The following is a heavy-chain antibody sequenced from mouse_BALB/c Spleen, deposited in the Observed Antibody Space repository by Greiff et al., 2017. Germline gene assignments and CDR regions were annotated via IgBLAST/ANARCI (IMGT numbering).Heavy chain of an antibody. J-gene: IGHJ2*01. CDR3: ARDDYEEETYWDY. CDR1: GFSLTSYG. D-gene: IGHD2-4*01. V-gene: IGHV2-9*02. Sequence: VKLVESGPGLVAPSQSLSITCTVSGFSLTSYGVHWVRQPPGKGLEWLGVIWAGGSTNYNSALMSRLSISKDNSKSQVFLKMNSLQTDDTAMYYCARDDYEEETYWDYGGQGTTLTVSS. CDR2: IWAGGST.